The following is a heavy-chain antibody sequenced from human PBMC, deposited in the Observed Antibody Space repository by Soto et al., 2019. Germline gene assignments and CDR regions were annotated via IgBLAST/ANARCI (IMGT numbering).Heavy chain of an antibody. CDR3: ARSPGFGLGYYYGMDV. Sequence: EVQLVESGGGLIQPGGSLRLSCAASGFTVSSNYMSWVRQAPGKGLEWVSVIYSGGSTYYADSVKGRFTISRDNSKNTLQRQMNSLRAEDTAGDYGARSPGFGLGYYYGMDVWGQGTTVTVSS. CDR2: IYSGGST. CDR1: GFTVSSNY. V-gene: IGHV3-53*01. D-gene: IGHD3-10*01. J-gene: IGHJ6*02.